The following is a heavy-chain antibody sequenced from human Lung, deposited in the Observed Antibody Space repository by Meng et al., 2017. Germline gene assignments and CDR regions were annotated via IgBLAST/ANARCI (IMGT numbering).Heavy chain of an antibody. J-gene: IGHJ4*02. V-gene: IGHV1-69*06. CDR1: GGTFSSYA. CDR3: ARAKSIAARGGYFDY. Sequence: SSVKVSCKASGGTFSSYAISWVRQAPGQGLEWMGGIIPIFGTANYAQKFQGRVTITADKSTSTAYMELSSLRSEDTAVYYCARAKSIAARGGYFDYWGQGTLVTVSS. D-gene: IGHD6-6*01. CDR2: IIPIFGTA.